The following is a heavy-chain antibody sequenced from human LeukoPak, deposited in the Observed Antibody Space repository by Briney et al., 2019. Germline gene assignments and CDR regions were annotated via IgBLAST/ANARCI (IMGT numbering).Heavy chain of an antibody. V-gene: IGHV3-66*04. CDR1: GFTVSSNY. D-gene: IGHD4-17*01. CDR2: IYSGGST. CDR3: ARRGYGDYAPFDY. Sequence: PGGSLRLSCAVSGFTVSSNYMSWVRQAPGKGLEWVSIIYSGGSTYYADSVKGRFTISRDNSKNTLYLQMNSPRAEDTAVYYCARRGYGDYAPFDYWGQGTLVTVSS. J-gene: IGHJ4*02.